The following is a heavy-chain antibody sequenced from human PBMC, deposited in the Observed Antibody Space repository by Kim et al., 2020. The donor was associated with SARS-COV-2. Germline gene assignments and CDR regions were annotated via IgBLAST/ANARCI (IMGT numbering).Heavy chain of an antibody. V-gene: IGHV3-53*01. CDR3: ARETSGSYSSYYYGLDV. Sequence: SVKGRLSIARDKSKNTVNLQMNSLRDEDTAVYYCARETSGSYSSYYYGLDVWGQGTTVSVSS. J-gene: IGHJ6*02. D-gene: IGHD1-26*01.